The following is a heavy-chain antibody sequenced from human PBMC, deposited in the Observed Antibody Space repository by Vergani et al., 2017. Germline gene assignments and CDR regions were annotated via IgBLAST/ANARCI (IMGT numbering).Heavy chain of an antibody. CDR2: TWYDGNNK. D-gene: IGHD1-14*01. J-gene: IGHJ5*02. CDR1: GFTFNQYG. Sequence: QVQLVESGGGVFQPGRSLRLSCAASGFTFNQYGMHCVRQAPGKGLEWVAVTWYDGNNKQYADSVKGRFTISRDNSKSTMYLQMNSLRDEDTGVYYCARDLRLLYNRFDPWGQGTLVTVSS. CDR3: ARDLRLLYNRFDP. V-gene: IGHV3-33*01.